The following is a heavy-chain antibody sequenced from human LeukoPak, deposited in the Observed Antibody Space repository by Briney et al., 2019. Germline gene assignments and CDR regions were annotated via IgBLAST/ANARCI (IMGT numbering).Heavy chain of an antibody. D-gene: IGHD6-6*01. J-gene: IGHJ4*02. CDR3: AKDPRMYSSSSPYYFDY. CDR1: GFTVSSNY. V-gene: IGHV3-66*01. Sequence: GGSLRLSCAASGFTVSSNYMSWVRQAPGKGLEWVPVIYSGGSTYYADSVKGRFTISRDNSKNTLYLQMNSLRAEDTAVYYCAKDPRMYSSSSPYYFDYWGQGTLVTVSS. CDR2: IYSGGST.